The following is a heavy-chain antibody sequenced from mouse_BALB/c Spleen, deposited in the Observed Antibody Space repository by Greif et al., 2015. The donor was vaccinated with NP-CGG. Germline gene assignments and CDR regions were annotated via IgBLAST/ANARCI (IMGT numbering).Heavy chain of an antibody. V-gene: IGHV5-12-2*01. CDR2: ISNGGGST. CDR1: GFTFSSYT. Sequence: VQLKESGGGLVQPGGSLKLSCAASGFTFSSYTMSWVRQTPEKRLEWVAYISNGGGSTYYPDTVKGRFTISRDNAKNALYLQMSSLKSEDTAMYYCARRNDGSWFAYWGQGTLVTVSA. D-gene: IGHD2-3*01. CDR3: ARRNDGSWFAY. J-gene: IGHJ3*01.